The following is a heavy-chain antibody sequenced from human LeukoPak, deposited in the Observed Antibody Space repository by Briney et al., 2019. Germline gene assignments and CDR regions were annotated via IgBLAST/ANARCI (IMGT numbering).Heavy chain of an antibody. Sequence: SETLSLTCTVSGGSISSSSYYWGWIRQPPGKGLEWIGSIYYSGSTYYNPSLKSRVTISVDTSKNQFSLKLSSVTAADTAVYYCARPLIYCGGDCWAYWGQGTLVTVSS. CDR3: ARPLIYCGGDCWAY. CDR1: GGSISSSSYY. D-gene: IGHD2-21*02. V-gene: IGHV4-39*01. J-gene: IGHJ4*02. CDR2: IYYSGST.